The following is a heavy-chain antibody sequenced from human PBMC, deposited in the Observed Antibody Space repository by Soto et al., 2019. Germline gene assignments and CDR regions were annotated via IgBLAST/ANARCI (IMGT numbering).Heavy chain of an antibody. D-gene: IGHD5-18*01. J-gene: IGHJ6*02. Sequence: GASLKVSCKASGGTFSSYAISWVRQAPGQGLEWMGGIIPIFGTANYAQKFQGRVTITADKSTSTAYMELSSLRSEDTAVYYCARAMLRGYSDGSYLQYVMDVWGQGYTVTFYS. V-gene: IGHV1-69*06. CDR3: ARAMLRGYSDGSYLQYVMDV. CDR2: IIPIFGTA. CDR1: GGTFSSYA.